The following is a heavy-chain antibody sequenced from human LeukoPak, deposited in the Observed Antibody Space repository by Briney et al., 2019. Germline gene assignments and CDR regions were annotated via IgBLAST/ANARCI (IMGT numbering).Heavy chain of an antibody. CDR2: INTNTGKP. CDR3: AGPPRAAAGSPMYYYYGMDV. V-gene: IGHV7-4-1*02. Sequence: GASVKVSCTASGYTFTSYALNWVRQAPGQGLQWMGWINTNTGKPTYAQGFTGRFVFSLDTSVSTAYLQISSLKAEDTAIYYCAGPPRAAAGSPMYYYYGMDVWGQGTTVTV. CDR1: GYTFTSYA. D-gene: IGHD6-25*01. J-gene: IGHJ6*02.